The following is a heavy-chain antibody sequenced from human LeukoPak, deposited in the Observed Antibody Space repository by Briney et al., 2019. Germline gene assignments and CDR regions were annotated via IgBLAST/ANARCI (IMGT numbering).Heavy chain of an antibody. V-gene: IGHV1-46*01. J-gene: IGHJ4*02. CDR2: INPSGGST. CDR1: GYTFTSYY. D-gene: IGHD5-18*01. Sequence: PEASVKVSCKASGYTFTSYYMHWVRQAPGQGLEWMGIINPSGGSTSYAQKFQGKVTMTRDTSTSTVYMELSSLRSEDTAVYYCARDLSSWIQLWGPEYRGQGTLVTVSS. CDR3: ARDLSSWIQLWGPEY.